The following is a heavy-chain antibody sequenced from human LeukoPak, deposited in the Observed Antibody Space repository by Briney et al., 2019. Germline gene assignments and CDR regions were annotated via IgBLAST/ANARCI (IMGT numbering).Heavy chain of an antibody. CDR1: GFTFNNYG. V-gene: IGHV3-30*18. CDR2: ISYDGRNK. J-gene: IGHJ4*02. CDR3: AKGPLRGTAAAIDY. D-gene: IGHD2-2*01. Sequence: GGSLRLSCAASGFTFNNYGMHWVRQAPGKGLEWVAVISYDGRNKHYPDTVKGRFTISRDISTDTLWLQMDSLRTEDTAVYYCAKGPLRGTAAAIDYWGQGTLVTVSS.